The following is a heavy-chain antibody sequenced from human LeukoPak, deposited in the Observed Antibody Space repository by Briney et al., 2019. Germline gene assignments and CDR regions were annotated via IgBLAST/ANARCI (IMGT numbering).Heavy chain of an antibody. D-gene: IGHD4-17*01. J-gene: IGHJ6*02. V-gene: IGHV3-23*01. Sequence: GGSLRLSCAASGFTFSSYAMSWVRQAPGKGLEWVSAISGSGGSTYYADSVKGRFTISRDNSKNTLYLQMNSLRAEDTAVYYCAKDPSSYGDWYYYYGMDVWGQGTTVTVSS. CDR3: AKDPSSYGDWYYYYGMDV. CDR2: ISGSGGST. CDR1: GFTFSSYA.